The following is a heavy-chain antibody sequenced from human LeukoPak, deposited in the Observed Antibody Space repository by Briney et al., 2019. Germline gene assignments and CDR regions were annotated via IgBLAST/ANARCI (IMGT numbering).Heavy chain of an antibody. D-gene: IGHD3-9*01. V-gene: IGHV5-10-1*01. J-gene: IGHJ4*02. CDR3: ARHDILTGYFPAPYPW. CDR2: IDPSDSYI. CDR1: GYSFTSYW. Sequence: HGESLKISCKGSGYSFTSYWISWVRQMPGKGLACMACIDPSDSYINYSPSFQGDVTISADKSISTTYLQWSSLKASDTAMYYCARHDILTGYFPAPYPWWGQGTLVTVSS.